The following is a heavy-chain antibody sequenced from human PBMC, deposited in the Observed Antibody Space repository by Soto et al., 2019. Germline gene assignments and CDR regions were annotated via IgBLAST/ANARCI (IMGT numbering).Heavy chain of an antibody. CDR3: ARELEDPHCTNGVCFIYYYMDV. D-gene: IGHD2-8*01. V-gene: IGHV1-8*01. CDR1: GYTFTSYD. J-gene: IGHJ6*03. CDR2: MNPNSGNT. Sequence: GASVKVSCKASGYTFTSYDINWVRQATGQGLEWMGWMNPNSGNTGYAQKFQGRVTMTRNTSISTAYMELSSLRSEDTAVYYCARELEDPHCTNGVCFIYYYMDVWGKGTTVTVSS.